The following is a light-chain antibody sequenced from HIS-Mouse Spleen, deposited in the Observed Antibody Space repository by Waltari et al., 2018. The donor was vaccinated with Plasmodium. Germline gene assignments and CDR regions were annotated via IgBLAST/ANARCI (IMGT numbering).Light chain of an antibody. Sequence: EIVLTQSPATLSLSPGERATLPCRASQSVSSYLAWYQQKPGQAPRLLIYDASNRATGIPARFIGSGSGTDFTLTISSLEPEDFAVYYCQQRSNWPRVLTFGGGTKVEIK. CDR3: QQRSNWPRVLT. CDR1: QSVSSY. CDR2: DAS. J-gene: IGKJ4*01. V-gene: IGKV3-11*01.